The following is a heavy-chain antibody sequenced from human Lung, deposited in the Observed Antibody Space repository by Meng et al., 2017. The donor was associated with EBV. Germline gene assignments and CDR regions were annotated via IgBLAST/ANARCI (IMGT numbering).Heavy chain of an antibody. CDR1: GYTYTDYQ. J-gene: IGHJ4*02. D-gene: IGHD6-19*01. CDR2: IHPSGHP. Sequence: QVQLVQSGAEVKKPGASVKVSCKASGYTYTDYQTDWVRQAPGQGLEWMGWIHPSGHPTYAQKFQGRVTMTIDTSTTTASMELRSLRSDDSALYYCVKHSSDWSLDSWGPGTLGTVSS. CDR3: VKHSSDWSLDS. V-gene: IGHV1-18*01.